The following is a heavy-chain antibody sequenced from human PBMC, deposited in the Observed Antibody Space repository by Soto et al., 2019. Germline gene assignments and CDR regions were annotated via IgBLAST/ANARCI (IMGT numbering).Heavy chain of an antibody. Sequence: PSETLSLTCTVSGGSISSSSYYWGWIRQPPGKGLEWIGSIYYSGSTYYNPSLKSRVTISVDTSKNQFSLKLSSVTAADTAVYYCARYLIPPDDYGDGRIGPFDYWGQGTLVTVSS. V-gene: IGHV4-39*01. CDR2: IYYSGST. CDR3: ARYLIPPDDYGDGRIGPFDY. J-gene: IGHJ4*02. CDR1: GGSISSSSYY. D-gene: IGHD4-17*01.